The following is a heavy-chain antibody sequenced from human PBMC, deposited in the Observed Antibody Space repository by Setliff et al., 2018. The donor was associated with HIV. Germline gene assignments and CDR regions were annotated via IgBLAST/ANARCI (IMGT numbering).Heavy chain of an antibody. Sequence: LFLTCTVSGGSMSSSGPGYYWGWVRQTPGGGLEWIGSVYYRGRTYYNPSLKSRVTISVDTSKKQLSLRLTYMAAADTAMYYCARSQPDTIFGVVTFDCWGQGKMVTVSS. J-gene: IGHJ4*02. CDR3: ARSQPDTIFGVVTFDC. CDR2: VYYRGRT. CDR1: GGSMSSSGPGYY. D-gene: IGHD3-3*01. V-gene: IGHV4-39*01.